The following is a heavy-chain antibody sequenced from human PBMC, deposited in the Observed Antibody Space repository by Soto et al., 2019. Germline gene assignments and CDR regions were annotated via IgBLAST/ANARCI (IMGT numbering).Heavy chain of an antibody. D-gene: IGHD2-21*02. J-gene: IGHJ4*02. Sequence: EVQLAESGGVLVQPGGSLRLSCVASGFTFSDHWMHWVRQAPGKGLVWVSRINSGGSRTNYADSVKGRFTISRDNAKNTLYREMNSLSREDTAVYYCARGNCSGDTCFFGGTHWGRGTLVTVSS. V-gene: IGHV3-74*01. CDR3: ARGNCSGDTCFFGGTH. CDR2: INSGGSRT. CDR1: GFTFSDHW.